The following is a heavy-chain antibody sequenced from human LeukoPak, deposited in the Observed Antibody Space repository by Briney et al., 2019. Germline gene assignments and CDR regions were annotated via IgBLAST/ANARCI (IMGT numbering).Heavy chain of an antibody. CDR3: AKDREGYCGGDCTYYFDY. CDR2: ISSSSSYI. CDR1: GFTFSSYS. V-gene: IGHV3-21*04. D-gene: IGHD2-21*02. J-gene: IGHJ4*02. Sequence: PGGSLRLSCAASGFTFSSYSMNWVRQAPGKGLEWVSSISSSSSYIYYADSVKGRFTISRDNAKNSLYLQMNSLRAEDTALYYCAKDREGYCGGDCTYYFDYWGQGTLVTVSS.